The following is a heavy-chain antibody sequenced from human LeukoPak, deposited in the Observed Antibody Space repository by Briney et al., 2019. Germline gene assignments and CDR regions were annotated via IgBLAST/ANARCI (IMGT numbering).Heavy chain of an antibody. CDR1: GGSISSYY. V-gene: IGHV4-59*01. Sequence: PSETLSLTCTVSGGSISSYYWSWIRQPPGKGLEWIGYIYYSGSTNYNPSLKSRVTISVDTSKNQFSLKLSSVTAADTAVYYCARGSTPGPWSQGTLVTVSS. CDR2: IYYSGST. J-gene: IGHJ5*02. D-gene: IGHD4-23*01. CDR3: ARGSTPGP.